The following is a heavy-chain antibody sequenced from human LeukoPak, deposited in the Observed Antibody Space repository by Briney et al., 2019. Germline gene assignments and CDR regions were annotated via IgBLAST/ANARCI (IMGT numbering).Heavy chain of an antibody. J-gene: IGHJ4*02. Sequence: PSETLSLTCTVSGGSISSYYWSWIRQPPGKGLEWIGYIYYSGSTNYNPSLTSRVTISVDTSKNQFSLKLTSVTAADTAVYYCARHLKSSRWLQSEPFDYWGRGTPVTVSS. CDR3: ARHLKSSRWLQSEPFDY. CDR2: IYYSGST. CDR1: GGSISSYY. D-gene: IGHD5-24*01. V-gene: IGHV4-59*08.